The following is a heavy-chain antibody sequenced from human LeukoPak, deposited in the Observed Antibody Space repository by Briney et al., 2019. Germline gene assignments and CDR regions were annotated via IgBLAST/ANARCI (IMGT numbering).Heavy chain of an antibody. CDR3: ASRGSIAARPSWFDP. CDR2: IIPIFGTA. D-gene: IGHD6-6*01. Sequence: SVKVSCKASGGTFSSYAISWVRQAPGQGLEWMGGIIPIFGTANYAQKFQGRVTITADESTSTAYMELSSLRSEDTAVYYCASRGSIAARPSWFDPWGQGTLVTVSS. J-gene: IGHJ5*02. V-gene: IGHV1-69*01. CDR1: GGTFSSYA.